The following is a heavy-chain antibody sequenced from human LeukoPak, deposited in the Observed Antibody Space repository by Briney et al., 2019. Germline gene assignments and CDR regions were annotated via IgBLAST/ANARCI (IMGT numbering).Heavy chain of an antibody. D-gene: IGHD6-13*01. V-gene: IGHV3-74*01. CDR2: INSGGSST. CDR3: ARGLKGIAAAGTYYFDY. J-gene: IGHJ4*02. CDR1: GFTCSSYW. Sequence: GGSLRLSCAASGFTCSSYWMHWVRQAPGKGLVWVSRINSGGSSTSYADSVKGRFTISRDNAKNTLYLQMNSLRAEDTAVYYCARGLKGIAAAGTYYFDYWGQGTLVTVSS.